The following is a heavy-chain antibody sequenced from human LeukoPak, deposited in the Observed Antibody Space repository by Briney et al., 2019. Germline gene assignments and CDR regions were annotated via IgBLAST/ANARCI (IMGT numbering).Heavy chain of an antibody. D-gene: IGHD3-22*01. CDR2: IIPIFGTA. CDR1: GGTFSSYA. V-gene: IGHV1-69*05. Sequence: SVKVSCKASGGTFSSYAISWVRQAPGQGLEWMGRIIPIFGTANYAQKFQGRVTITTDESTSTAYMELSSLRSEDTAVYYCAREAPGITMIVVCYLDYWGQGTLVTVSS. CDR3: AREAPGITMIVVCYLDY. J-gene: IGHJ4*02.